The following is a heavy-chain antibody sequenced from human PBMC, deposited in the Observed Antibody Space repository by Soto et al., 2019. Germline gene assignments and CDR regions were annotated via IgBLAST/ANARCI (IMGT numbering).Heavy chain of an antibody. CDR2: IYQSGST. Sequence: PSETLSLTCAVSGGSISSGGYAWAWIRQPPGKGLEWVGYIYQSGSTYYNPSLKSRVTIAADRSKNQFSLNLASVTAADTAVYYCARSYSGGDAYFDYWGQGTVVTVSS. V-gene: IGHV4-30-2*01. J-gene: IGHJ4*02. CDR1: GGSISSGGYA. CDR3: ARSYSGGDAYFDY. D-gene: IGHD2-21*02.